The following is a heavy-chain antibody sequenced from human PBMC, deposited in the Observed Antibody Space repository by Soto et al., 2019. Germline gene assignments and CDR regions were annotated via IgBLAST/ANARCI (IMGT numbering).Heavy chain of an antibody. J-gene: IGHJ6*01. V-gene: IGHV3-9*01. CDR1: GFTFGDHA. D-gene: IGHD3-3*01. CDR2: ISWDSGTI. CDR3: AQDNGGVWSVARGGSSGCYGMDI. Sequence: GGSLRLSCAASGFTFGDHAMHWVRQVPGRGLEWVSGISWDSGTIGYGDSVKGRFTISRDNAKNSLYLQMNSLRPEVTAFYFCAQDNGGVWSVARGGSSGCYGMDIWGQGSTVSISS.